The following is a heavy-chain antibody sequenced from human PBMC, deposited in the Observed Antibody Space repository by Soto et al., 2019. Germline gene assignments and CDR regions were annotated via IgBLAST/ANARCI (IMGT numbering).Heavy chain of an antibody. D-gene: IGHD1-1*01. CDR2: ISDDGTTT. CDR1: GFTFSMYG. Sequence: GESLKISCVVSGFTFSMYGMHWVRQVPGQSTFWVSRISDDGTTTNYADSVRGRFTISRDNSKNTLYLQMNNLKPDDTAIYYCTRGPRPDSSGTEDHCGQGPPGTLS. CDR3: TRGPRPDSSGTEDH. J-gene: IGHJ4*02. V-gene: IGHV3-74*01.